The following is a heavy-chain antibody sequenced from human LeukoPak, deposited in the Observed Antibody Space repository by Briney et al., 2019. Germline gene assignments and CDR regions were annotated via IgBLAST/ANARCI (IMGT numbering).Heavy chain of an antibody. V-gene: IGHV3-48*04. D-gene: IGHD6-19*01. CDR3: ARVSDISVAAYFDY. CDR2: ISSSGSTI. Sequence: GGSLRLSCAASGFTFTRYWMSWVRQAPGKGLEWVSYISSSGSTIYYADSVKGRFTISRDNAKNSLYLQMNSLRAEDTALYYCARVSDISVAAYFDYWGQGTRVTVSS. J-gene: IGHJ4*02. CDR1: GFTFTRYW.